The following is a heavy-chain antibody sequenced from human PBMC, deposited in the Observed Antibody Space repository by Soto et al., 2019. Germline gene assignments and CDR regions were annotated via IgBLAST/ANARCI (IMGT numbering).Heavy chain of an antibody. CDR2: INPSGGST. D-gene: IGHD1-26*01. CDR1: GYTFTSYG. J-gene: IGHJ6*02. V-gene: IGHV1-46*03. Sequence: GASVKVSCKASGYTFTSYGISWVRQAPGQGLEWMGIINPSGGSTNYAQDFQGRVTMTRDTSTSTVYMELSSLRSEDTAVYYCARWGVGATTRYYYYDMDVWGQGTTVTVSS. CDR3: ARWGVGATTRYYYYDMDV.